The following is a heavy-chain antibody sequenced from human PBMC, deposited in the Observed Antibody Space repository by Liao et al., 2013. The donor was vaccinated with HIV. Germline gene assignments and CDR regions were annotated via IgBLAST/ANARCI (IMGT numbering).Heavy chain of an antibody. CDR3: AKMATIQGSSSGWFDP. CDR1: GGSISSFQ. V-gene: IGHV4-4*07. Sequence: QVQLQESGPGLVKPSETLPLTCTVSGGSISSFQWNWIRQPAGKGLEWIGRIYISGSTNYNPSLKSRVTMSVDTSKNQFSLKLSSVTAADTAVYYCAKMATIQGSSSGWFDPWGQGTLVTVSS. D-gene: IGHD5-24*01. CDR2: IYISGST. J-gene: IGHJ5*02.